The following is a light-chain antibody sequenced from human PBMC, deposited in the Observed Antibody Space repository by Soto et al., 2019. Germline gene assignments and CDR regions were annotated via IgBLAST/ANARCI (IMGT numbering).Light chain of an antibody. CDR3: QQRSNCPPT. V-gene: IGKV1-39*01. J-gene: IGKJ2*01. CDR1: QSISIY. Sequence: IQMTQSKSSLSASVGDRVTITCLASQSISIYLNWYQQKPGKAPKVLIYAASSLQSGVPPRFSGSGSGTDFTLTISSLEPEDFAVYYCQQRSNCPPTFG. CDR2: AAS.